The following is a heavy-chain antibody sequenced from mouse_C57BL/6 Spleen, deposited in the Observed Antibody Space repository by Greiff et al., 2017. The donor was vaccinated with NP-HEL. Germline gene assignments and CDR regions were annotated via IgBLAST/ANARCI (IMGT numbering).Heavy chain of an antibody. J-gene: IGHJ1*03. CDR1: GYTFTDYY. CDR2: INPNNGGT. D-gene: IGHD1-1*01. V-gene: IGHV1-26*01. CDR3: ARDTTVVATYWYFDV. Sequence: VQLQQSGPELVKPGASVKISCKASGYTFTDYYMNWVKQSHGKSLEWIGDINPNNGGTSYNQKFKGKATLTVDKSSSTAYMELRSLTSEDSAVYYCARDTTVVATYWYFDVWGTGTTVTVSS.